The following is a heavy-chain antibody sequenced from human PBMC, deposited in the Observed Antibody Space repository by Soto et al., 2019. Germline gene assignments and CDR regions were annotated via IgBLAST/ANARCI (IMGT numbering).Heavy chain of an antibody. J-gene: IGHJ4*02. CDR2: IGSGGSGT. CDR1: GFTFSSYS. CDR3: TTVFDF. Sequence: PGGSLRLSCAASGFTFSSYSMNWVRQAPGKGLEWVSRIGSGGSGTSYAESVRGRFTISRDIARNMLYLQMNSLRAEDTAIYYCTTVFDFWGQGTLVTVSS. V-gene: IGHV3-74*01.